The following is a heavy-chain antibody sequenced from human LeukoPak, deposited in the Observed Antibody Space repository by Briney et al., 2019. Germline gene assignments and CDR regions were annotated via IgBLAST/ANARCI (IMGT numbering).Heavy chain of an antibody. D-gene: IGHD6-19*01. CDR3: AKPEYSCGWEFDY. CDR2: ISYDGSNK. CDR1: GFTFSSYG. Sequence: QPGGSLRLSCAASGFTFSSYGMHWVRQAPVKGLEWVAVISYDGSNKYYADSVKGRFTISRDNSKNTLYLQMNSLRAEDTAVYYCAKPEYSCGWEFDYWGQGTLVTVSS. J-gene: IGHJ4*02. V-gene: IGHV3-30*18.